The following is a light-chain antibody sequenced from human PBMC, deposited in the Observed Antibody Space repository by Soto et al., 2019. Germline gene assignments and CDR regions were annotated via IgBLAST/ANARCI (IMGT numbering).Light chain of an antibody. V-gene: IGKV1-39*01. CDR3: QQNTMTPFT. Sequence: DIQMTQSPSSLSASVGDRVTITCRTSQTFSNNLNWYQRKPGKAPSLLIYASSTLQRGIPSRVIGSGYETEFTLSISSLKPEEFASYYCQQNTMTPFTCGPGTKGDI. J-gene: IGKJ3*01. CDR1: QTFSNN. CDR2: ASS.